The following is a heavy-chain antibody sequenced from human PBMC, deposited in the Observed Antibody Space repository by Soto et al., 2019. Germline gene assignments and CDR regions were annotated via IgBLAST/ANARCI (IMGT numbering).Heavy chain of an antibody. J-gene: IGHJ4*02. CDR1: GGSFSGYY. CDR2: INHSGST. CDR3: GRGKVAIAVPIIAF. D-gene: IGHD6-19*01. Sequence: SETLSLTCAVYGGSFSGYYWSWIRQPPGKGLEWIGEINHSGSTNYNPSLKSRVTISVDTSKNQFSLKLSSVTAADTAVYYCGRGKVAIAVPIIAFWGKGPLVTVP. V-gene: IGHV4-34*01.